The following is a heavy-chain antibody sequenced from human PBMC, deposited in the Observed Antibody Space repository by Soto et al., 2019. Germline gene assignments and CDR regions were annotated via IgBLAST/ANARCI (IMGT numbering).Heavy chain of an antibody. CDR1: GYTFTGFY. CDR3: ARIRNYYYSSGSHTH. Sequence: GASVKVSCKASGYTFTGFYLHWVRRAPGQGLEWMGWINPNNGDTNYAQGFQGRVIMTRDTSITTAYMEVSRLRSDDTAVYYCARIRNYYYSSGSHTHWGQGTQVTVSS. V-gene: IGHV1-2*02. J-gene: IGHJ4*02. D-gene: IGHD3-22*01. CDR2: INPNNGDT.